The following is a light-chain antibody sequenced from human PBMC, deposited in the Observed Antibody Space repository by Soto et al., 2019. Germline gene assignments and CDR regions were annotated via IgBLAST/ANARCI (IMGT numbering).Light chain of an antibody. CDR2: GAS. J-gene: IGKJ1*01. Sequence: EIVLTQSPDTLSLSPGERATLSCRASQSISSTHLVWYQQKPGQAPSLLIFGASSRATGIPDRFSGSGSGTDFTLTISRLEPEDFAVYYCQQYGSPPWAFGQGTKVDIK. V-gene: IGKV3-20*01. CDR1: QSISSTH. CDR3: QQYGSPPWA.